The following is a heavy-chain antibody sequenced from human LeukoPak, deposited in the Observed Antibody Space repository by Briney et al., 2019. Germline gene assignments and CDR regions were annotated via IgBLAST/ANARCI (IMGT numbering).Heavy chain of an antibody. CDR2: INPNSGGT. J-gene: IGHJ6*03. CDR1: GYTFTGYY. Sequence: GASVKVSCKASGYTFTGYYMHWVRQAPGQGLEWMGWINPNSGGTNYAQKFQGRVTMTRDTSISTAYMELSRLRSDDTAVYYCARDPTRLRIYYYYMDVWGKGTTVTVSS. CDR3: ARDPTRLRIYYYYMDV. V-gene: IGHV1-2*02.